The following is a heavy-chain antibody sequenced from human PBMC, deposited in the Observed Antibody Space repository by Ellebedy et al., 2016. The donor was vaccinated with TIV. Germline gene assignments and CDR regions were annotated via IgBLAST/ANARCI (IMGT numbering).Heavy chain of an antibody. J-gene: IGHJ4*02. CDR2: ISSDGSKK. V-gene: IGHV3-30*03. Sequence: GESLKISCVASGFTFRSHGIYWVRQAPGKGLEWVAVISSDGSKKYYADSVKGRFTISRDNSKNTLYLQMNSLRTDDMAVYYCARGGSSGSSDYWGQGTLVTVSS. D-gene: IGHD3-10*01. CDR3: ARGGSSGSSDY. CDR1: GFTFRSHG.